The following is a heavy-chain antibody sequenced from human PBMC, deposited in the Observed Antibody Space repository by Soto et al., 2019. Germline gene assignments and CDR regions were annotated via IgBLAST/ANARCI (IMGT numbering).Heavy chain of an antibody. D-gene: IGHD4-4*01. CDR2: IYYSGST. V-gene: IGHV4-59*01. J-gene: IGHJ4*02. Sequence: SETLSLTCTVSRGSTNGYYWSWIRQPPGKGLEWIGYIYYSGSTNYNPSLKSRVTISLDTSKNQFSLKLSSVTAADTAVYYCARRQYHHLDYWGRGALVTVSS. CDR1: RGSTNGYY. CDR3: ARRQYHHLDY.